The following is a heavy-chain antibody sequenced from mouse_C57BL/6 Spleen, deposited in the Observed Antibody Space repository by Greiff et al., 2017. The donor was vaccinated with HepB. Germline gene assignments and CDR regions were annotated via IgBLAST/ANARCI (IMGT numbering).Heavy chain of an antibody. CDR1: GYSITSGYY. Sequence: EVKLQESGPGLVKPSQSLSLTCSVSGYSITSGYYWNWIRQFPGNKLEWMGYISYDGSNNYNPSLKNRISITRDTSKNQFFLKLNSVTTEDTATYYCASLCYEDYFDYWGQGTTLTVSS. V-gene: IGHV3-6*01. J-gene: IGHJ2*01. D-gene: IGHD6-5*01. CDR3: ASLCYEDYFDY. CDR2: ISYDGSN.